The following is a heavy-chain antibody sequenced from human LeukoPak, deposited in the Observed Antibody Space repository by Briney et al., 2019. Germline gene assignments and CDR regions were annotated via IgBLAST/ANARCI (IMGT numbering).Heavy chain of an antibody. V-gene: IGHV1-69*04. D-gene: IGHD1-26*01. CDR2: IIPILGIA. CDR3: ATDLRIVGAQGPDAFDI. Sequence: GASVKVSCKASGGTFSSYAISWVRQAPGQGLEWMGRIIPILGIANYAQKFQGRVTITADKSTSTAYMELSSLRSEDTAVYYCATDLRIVGAQGPDAFDIWGQGTMVTVSS. J-gene: IGHJ3*02. CDR1: GGTFSSYA.